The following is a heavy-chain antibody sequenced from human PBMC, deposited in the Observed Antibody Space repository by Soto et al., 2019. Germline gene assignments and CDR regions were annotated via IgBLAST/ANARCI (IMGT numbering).Heavy chain of an antibody. CDR3: AQVDAVAALFAY. Sequence: QSTLKESGPTLGKPTQTLTLTCTFSGLSLSTTGEGVGWIRQPPGKALEWLAVIYWNDDKSYRPSLKSRLTISKDTSKKQVVLTRMNIAPVDTGPYYCAQVDAVAALFAYLGQGTLVTVSS. CDR1: GLSLSTTGEG. J-gene: IGHJ4*02. CDR2: IYWNDDK. V-gene: IGHV2-5*01. D-gene: IGHD6-6*01.